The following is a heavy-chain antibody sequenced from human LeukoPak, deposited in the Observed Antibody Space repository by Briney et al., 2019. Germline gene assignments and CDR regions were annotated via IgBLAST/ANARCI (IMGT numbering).Heavy chain of an antibody. V-gene: IGHV5-51*01. J-gene: IGHJ5*02. Sequence: GESLKISCKGSGYSFTSYWIGWVRQMSGKGLESMAIIYPGDSDTRYSPSFQGQVTISADKSISTAYLQWSSLKASDTAMYYCARLRRSHAGWFDPWGQGTLVTVSS. CDR2: IYPGDSDT. CDR3: ARLRRSHAGWFDP. CDR1: GYSFTSYW.